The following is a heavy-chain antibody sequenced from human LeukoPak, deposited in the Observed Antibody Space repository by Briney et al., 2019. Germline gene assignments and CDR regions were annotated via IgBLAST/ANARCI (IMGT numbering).Heavy chain of an antibody. D-gene: IGHD3-22*01. CDR3: ARNRAGDSSGSYSDP. CDR2: IYPGDSDT. J-gene: IGHJ5*02. Sequence: GESLKISCKASGYSFTNYWIGWVRQMPGKGLEWMGVIYPGDSDTRYSPSFQGQVTISADKSTNTAYLQWSSLKASDTAMYCCARNRAGDSSGSYSDPWGQGTQVTVSS. CDR1: GYSFTNYW. V-gene: IGHV5-51*01.